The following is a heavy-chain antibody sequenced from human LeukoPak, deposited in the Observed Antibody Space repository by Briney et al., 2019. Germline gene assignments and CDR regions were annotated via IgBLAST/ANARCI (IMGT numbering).Heavy chain of an antibody. CDR3: ARDEGSYDFWSGYYFDY. CDR2: IIPILGIA. Sequence: GASVKVSCKASGGAFSSYAISWVRQAPGQGLEWMGRIIPILGIANYAQKFQGRVTITADKSTSTAYMELSSLRSEDTAVYYCARDEGSYDFWSGYYFDYWGQGTLVTVSS. V-gene: IGHV1-69*04. D-gene: IGHD3-3*01. J-gene: IGHJ4*02. CDR1: GGAFSSYA.